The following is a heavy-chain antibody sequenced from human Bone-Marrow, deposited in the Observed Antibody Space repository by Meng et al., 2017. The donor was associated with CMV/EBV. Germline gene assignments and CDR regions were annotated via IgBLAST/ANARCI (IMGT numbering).Heavy chain of an antibody. D-gene: IGHD2-8*01. CDR1: GFTFSTDW. V-gene: IGHV3-74*01. CDR2: VKGDGSGT. CDR3: AREAPGVSYFAY. Sequence: GGSLRLSCVASGFTFSTDWMHWVRQAPGKGPVWVARVKGDGSGTNYADFVKGRFTISRDNAKNTVFLQMNSLRAEDTALYYCAREAPGVSYFAYWGQGTRVTVSS. J-gene: IGHJ4*01.